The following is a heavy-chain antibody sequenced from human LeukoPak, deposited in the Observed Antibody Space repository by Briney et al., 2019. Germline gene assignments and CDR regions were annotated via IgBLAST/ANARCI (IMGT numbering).Heavy chain of an antibody. CDR1: EFTFNSYG. Sequence: GGSLRLSCTASEFTFNSYGMHWVRQAPGKGLEWVAFIRFDGSDEHYADSVKGRFTISRDNSKNTLYLQMNSLRAEDTAVYYCAKAGLDYYDSSGYYNYRGAFDIWGQGTMVTVSS. V-gene: IGHV3-30*02. CDR2: IRFDGSDE. CDR3: AKAGLDYYDSSGYYNYRGAFDI. J-gene: IGHJ3*02. D-gene: IGHD3-22*01.